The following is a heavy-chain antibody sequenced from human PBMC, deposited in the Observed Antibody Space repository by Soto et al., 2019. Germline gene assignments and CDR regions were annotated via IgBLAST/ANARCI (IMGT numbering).Heavy chain of an antibody. CDR3: ASGKYYDFWSAKVDYYYGMDV. CDR2: IYYSGST. Sequence: KTSETLSLTCTVSGGSISSGGYYWSWIRQHPGKGLEWIGYIYYSGSTYYNPSLKSRVTISVDTSKNQFSLKLSSVTAADTAVYYCASGKYYDFWSAKVDYYYGMDVWGQGTTVTVSS. D-gene: IGHD3-3*01. V-gene: IGHV4-31*03. J-gene: IGHJ6*02. CDR1: GGSISSGGYY.